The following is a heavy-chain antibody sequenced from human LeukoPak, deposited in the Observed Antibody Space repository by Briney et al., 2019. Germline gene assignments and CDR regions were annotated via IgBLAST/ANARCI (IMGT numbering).Heavy chain of an antibody. CDR2: IKEDGSEK. CDR1: GFTFSNYW. V-gene: IGHV3-7*01. Sequence: GGSLRLSCAASGFTFSNYWMSWVRQAPGKGLEWVANIKEDGSEKYYVNSVKGRFTISRDNARNSLYLQMNSLRAEDTAVYYCASGRQLGYWGQGTLVTVSS. D-gene: IGHD6-13*01. J-gene: IGHJ4*02. CDR3: ASGRQLGY.